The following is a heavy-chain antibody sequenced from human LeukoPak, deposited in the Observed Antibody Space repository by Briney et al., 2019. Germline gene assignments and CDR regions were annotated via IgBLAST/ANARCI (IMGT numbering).Heavy chain of an antibody. V-gene: IGHV4-61*02. Sequence: PSETLSLTSTVSGGSISSGSYYWSWIRQPAGKGLEWIGRIYTSGSTNYNPSLKSRVTISVDTSKNQFSLKLSSVTAADTAVYYCARGTVLRYFDWVVWGQGTLVTVSS. J-gene: IGHJ4*02. CDR3: ARGTVLRYFDWVV. D-gene: IGHD3-9*01. CDR1: GGSISSGSYY. CDR2: IYTSGST.